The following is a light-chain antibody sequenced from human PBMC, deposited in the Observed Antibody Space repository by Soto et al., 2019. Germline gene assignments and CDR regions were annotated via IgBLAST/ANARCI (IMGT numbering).Light chain of an antibody. J-gene: IGLJ3*02. CDR3: CLSASRTTFM. CDR2: EAT. Sequence: QSALTQPASVSGSPGQSITISCTGTSSDIGIYNLVSWYQQHPRKAPKLIIYEATKRPSGVSNRFSGSKSGNTVSLTVSGLQAEDEDDYYCCLSASRTTFMFGGGTKLAVL. CDR1: SSDIGIYNL. V-gene: IGLV2-23*02.